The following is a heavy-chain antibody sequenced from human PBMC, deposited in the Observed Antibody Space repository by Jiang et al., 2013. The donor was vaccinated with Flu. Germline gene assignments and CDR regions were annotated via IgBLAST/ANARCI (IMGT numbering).Heavy chain of an antibody. J-gene: IGHJ4*02. CDR2: IYYSGST. Sequence: GLVKPSETLSLTCTVSGGSISSSSYYWGWIRQPPGKGLEWIGSIYYSGSTYYNPSLKSRVTISVDTSKNQFSLKLSSVTAADTAVYYCARHDDSSGYYFVVLGPVNYWGQGTLVTVSS. D-gene: IGHD3-22*01. CDR3: ARHDDSSGYYFVVLGPVNY. CDR1: GGSISSSSYY. V-gene: IGHV4-39*01.